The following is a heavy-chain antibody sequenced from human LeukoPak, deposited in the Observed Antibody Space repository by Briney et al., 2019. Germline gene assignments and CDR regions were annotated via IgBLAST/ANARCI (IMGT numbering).Heavy chain of an antibody. CDR2: IYSGGTT. CDR1: GFTVSTNC. D-gene: IGHD3-10*01. V-gene: IGHV3-53*01. J-gene: IGHJ4*02. Sequence: PGGSLRLSCAASGFTVSTNCMTWVRQAPGKGLEWVSTIYSGGTTYYADSVMGRFTISRHNSRNTLYLQMNSLRAEDTAVYYRARFGGTYYRSKENYFDSWGQGTLVTVSS. CDR3: ARFGGTYYRSKENYFDS.